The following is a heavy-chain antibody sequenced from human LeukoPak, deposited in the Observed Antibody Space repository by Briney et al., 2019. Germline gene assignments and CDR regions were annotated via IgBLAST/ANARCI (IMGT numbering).Heavy chain of an antibody. Sequence: PGGSLRLSCAASGFTFSSYSMNWVRQAPGKGLEWVSSISSSSSYIYYADSVKGRFTISRDNAKNSLYLQMNSLRAEDTAVYYCATSFLEWLFPGDPWGQGTLVTVSS. CDR1: GFTFSSYS. J-gene: IGHJ5*02. V-gene: IGHV3-21*01. CDR3: ATSFLEWLFPGDP. CDR2: ISSSSSYI. D-gene: IGHD3-3*01.